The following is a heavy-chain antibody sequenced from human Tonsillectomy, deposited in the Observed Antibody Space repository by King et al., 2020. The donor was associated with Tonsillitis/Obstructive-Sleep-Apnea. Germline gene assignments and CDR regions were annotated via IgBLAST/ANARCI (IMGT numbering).Heavy chain of an antibody. CDR3: ARSPHQITYFDY. CDR2: ISYDGSNK. Sequence: VQLVESGGGVVQPGRSLRLSCAASGFTFSSYAMHWVRQAPGKGLEWVAVISYDGSNKYYADSVKGRFTISRDNSKNTLYLQMNSLRAEDTAVYYCARSPHQITYFDYWGQGTLVTVSS. CDR1: GFTFSSYA. J-gene: IGHJ4*02. V-gene: IGHV3-30*04.